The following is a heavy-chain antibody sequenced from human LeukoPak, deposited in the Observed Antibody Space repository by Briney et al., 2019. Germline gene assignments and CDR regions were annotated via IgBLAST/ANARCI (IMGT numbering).Heavy chain of an antibody. V-gene: IGHV1-46*01. J-gene: IGHJ4*02. CDR1: GYTFTSYY. D-gene: IGHD3-22*01. CDR2: INPSGGST. Sequence: GASVKVSCKASGYTFTSYYMHWVRQAPGQGLEWMGIINPSGGSTSYAQKFQGRVTMTRDTSTSTVYMELSSLRSEDTAVYYCARDLGGFYDSSGYYPSWGQGTLVTVSS. CDR3: ARDLGGFYDSSGYYPS.